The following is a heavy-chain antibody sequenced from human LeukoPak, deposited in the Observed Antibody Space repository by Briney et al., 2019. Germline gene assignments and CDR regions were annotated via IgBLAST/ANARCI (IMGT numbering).Heavy chain of an antibody. D-gene: IGHD6-19*01. CDR3: AKDPSTAVEFLDY. CDR1: GFTFSSYG. CDR2: ISYDGSNK. V-gene: IGHV3-30*18. Sequence: GRSLRLSCVASGFTFSSYGMHWVRQAPGKGLEWVAVISYDGSNKYYADSVKGRFTISRDNSKNTLYLQMNSLRAEDTAVYYCAKDPSTAVEFLDYWGQGTLVTVSS. J-gene: IGHJ4*02.